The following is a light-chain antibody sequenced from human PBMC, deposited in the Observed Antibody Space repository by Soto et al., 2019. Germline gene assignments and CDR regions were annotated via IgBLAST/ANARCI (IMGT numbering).Light chain of an antibody. CDR2: DDS. V-gene: IGLV1-51*02. J-gene: IGLJ1*01. CDR1: SSNIGGNS. CDR3: GSWDSSMSAYV. Sequence: QSVLTQPPSVSAAPGQKATISCSGSSSNIGGNSVSWYQQLPGTAPELLVYDDSGRPSGIPDRFSGSNSGTTATLSISRVETGDEADYYCGSWDSSMSAYVFGTGTKVTVL.